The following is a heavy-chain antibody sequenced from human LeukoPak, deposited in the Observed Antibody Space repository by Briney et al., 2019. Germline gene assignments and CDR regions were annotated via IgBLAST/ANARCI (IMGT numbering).Heavy chain of an antibody. CDR1: GYSFTSNW. CDR3: ARQPEGTWFDP. CDR2: IDPSDSYT. Sequence: GESLKISCKGSGYSFTSNWISWVRQMPGKGLEWMGRIDPSDSYTNYSPSFQGHVTISADKSISTAYLQWSSPKASDTAMYYCARQPEGTWFDPWGQGTLVTVSS. D-gene: IGHD1-1*01. J-gene: IGHJ5*02. V-gene: IGHV5-10-1*01.